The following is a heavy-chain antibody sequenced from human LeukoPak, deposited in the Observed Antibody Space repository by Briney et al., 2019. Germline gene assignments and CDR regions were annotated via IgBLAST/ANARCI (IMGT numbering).Heavy chain of an antibody. CDR3: ARDQRGYSYGLFDY. V-gene: IGHV3-74*01. Sequence: GSLRLSCAASGFTFSSHWMHWVRQAPGKGLVWVSRINSDGSSISHADSVKGRFTISRDNAKNTLYLQMNSLRAEDTAVYYCARDQRGYSYGLFDYWGQGTLVTVSS. CDR2: INSDGSSI. CDR1: GFTFSSHW. D-gene: IGHD5-18*01. J-gene: IGHJ4*02.